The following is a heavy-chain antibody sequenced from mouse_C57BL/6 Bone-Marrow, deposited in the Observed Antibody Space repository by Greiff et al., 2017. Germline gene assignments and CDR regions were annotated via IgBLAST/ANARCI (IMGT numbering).Heavy chain of an antibody. D-gene: IGHD3-2*02. Sequence: QVQLQQPGAELVKPGASVKMSCKASGYTFTSYWITWVKQRPGQGLEWIGDIYPGGGSTNYNEKFKSKATLTVDTSSSTAYMQLSSLTSEDSAVYYCARWKTAQVAAWFAYWGQGTLVTVSA. CDR3: ARWKTAQVAAWFAY. CDR1: GYTFTSYW. J-gene: IGHJ3*01. V-gene: IGHV1-55*01. CDR2: IYPGGGST.